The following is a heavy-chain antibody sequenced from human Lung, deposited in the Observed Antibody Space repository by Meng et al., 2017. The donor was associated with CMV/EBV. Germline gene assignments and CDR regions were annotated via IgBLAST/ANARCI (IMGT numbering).Heavy chain of an antibody. CDR1: GFRFDDYG. V-gene: IGHV3-30*02. CDR2: IRHDGTNK. Sequence: GGSLRLSCAASGFRFDDYGMHWVRQTPGKGLEWVAFIRHDGTNKFYGDSVKGRFTISRDNSKNTVYLQMNSLRPEETAVYYCAKDLLLFGGPNAYFDYWGQGTXVTVSS. D-gene: IGHD3-16*01. J-gene: IGHJ4*02. CDR3: AKDLLLFGGPNAYFDY.